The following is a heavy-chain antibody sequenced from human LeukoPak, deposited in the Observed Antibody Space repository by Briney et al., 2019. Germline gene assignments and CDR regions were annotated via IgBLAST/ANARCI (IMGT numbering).Heavy chain of an antibody. CDR1: GGSISSYY. CDR3: ARGLGEILYFDY. V-gene: IGHV4-59*01. Sequence: SETLSLTCTVSGGSISSYYWSWIRQPPGKGLEWIGYIYYSGSTNYNPSLKSRVTISVDTSKNQFSLKLSSVTAADTAVYYCARGLGEILYFDYWGQGTLSPSPQ. CDR2: IYYSGST. D-gene: IGHD3-16*01. J-gene: IGHJ4*02.